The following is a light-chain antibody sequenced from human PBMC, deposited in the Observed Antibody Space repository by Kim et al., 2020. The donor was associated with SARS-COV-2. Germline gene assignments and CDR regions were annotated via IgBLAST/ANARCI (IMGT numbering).Light chain of an antibody. V-gene: IGLV1-44*01. J-gene: IGLJ7*01. CDR1: SSNIGSNT. Sequence: QSVLTQPPSASGTPGQRVTISCSGSSSNIGSNTVNWYQQLPGTAPKLLIYSNNQRPSGVPDRFSGSKSGTSASLAISGLQSEDEADYYCAAWDDSLNGAVFGGGTQRTVL. CDR3: AAWDDSLNGAV. CDR2: SNN.